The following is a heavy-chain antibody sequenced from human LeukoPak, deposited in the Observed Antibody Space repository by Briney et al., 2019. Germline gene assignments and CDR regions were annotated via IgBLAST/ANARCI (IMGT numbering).Heavy chain of an antibody. CDR3: AKEAPRYSSSGPVY. J-gene: IGHJ4*02. Sequence: GGSLRLSCAASGFTFSSYGMHWVRQAPGKGLEWVAVISYDGSNKYYADPVKGRFTISRDNSKNTLYLQMNSLRAEDTAVYYCAKEAPRYSSSGPVYWGQGTLVTASS. CDR1: GFTFSSYG. D-gene: IGHD6-13*01. V-gene: IGHV3-30*18. CDR2: ISYDGSNK.